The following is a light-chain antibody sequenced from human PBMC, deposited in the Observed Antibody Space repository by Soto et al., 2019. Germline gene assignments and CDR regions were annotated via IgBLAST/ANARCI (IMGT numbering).Light chain of an antibody. Sequence: DIVLTQSPGTLSLSPGERATLSCRASQSVSSNYLAWYQQKPGQAPRLLIYDASTRATGVPDRFSGSGSGTDFTLTISRLEPEEFAVYHCRQYGSLSWTFGQGTKVEIK. CDR2: DAS. V-gene: IGKV3-20*01. J-gene: IGKJ1*01. CDR1: QSVSSNY. CDR3: RQYGSLSWT.